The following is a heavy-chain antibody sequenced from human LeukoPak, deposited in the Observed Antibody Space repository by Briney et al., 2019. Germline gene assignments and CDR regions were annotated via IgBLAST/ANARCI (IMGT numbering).Heavy chain of an antibody. J-gene: IGHJ4*02. CDR1: GWSFSGYY. CDR3: ARGSRAAPRIVPSIAVAGKNAYFDY. Sequence: SETLSLTCAAYGWSFSGYYWSWIRQPPGKGLEWIGEINHSGSTNYNPSLKSRVTISVDTSKNQFSLKLSSVTAADTAVYYCARGSRAAPRIVPSIAVAGKNAYFDYWGQGTLVTVSS. CDR2: INHSGST. V-gene: IGHV4-34*01. D-gene: IGHD6-19*01.